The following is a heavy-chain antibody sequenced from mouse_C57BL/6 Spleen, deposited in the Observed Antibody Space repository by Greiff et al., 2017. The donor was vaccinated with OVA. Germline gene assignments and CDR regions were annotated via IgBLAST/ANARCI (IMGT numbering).Heavy chain of an antibody. CDR1: GYTFTDYY. D-gene: IGHD1-1*01. V-gene: IGHV1-19*01. CDR2: INPYNGGT. Sequence: VQLQQSGPVLVKPGASVKMSCKASGYTFTDYYMNWVKQSHGKSLEWIGVINPYNGGTSYNQKFKGKATLTVDKSSSTAYMELNSLTSEDSAVYYCARGYGSSRYFDVWGTGTTVTVSS. J-gene: IGHJ1*03. CDR3: ARGYGSSRYFDV.